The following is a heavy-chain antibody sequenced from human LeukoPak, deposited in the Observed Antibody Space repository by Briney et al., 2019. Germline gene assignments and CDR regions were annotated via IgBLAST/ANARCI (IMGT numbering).Heavy chain of an antibody. CDR3: ASYSAGSFDY. D-gene: IGHD2-15*01. CDR1: GGSISSYY. V-gene: IGHV4-59*01. J-gene: IGHJ4*02. CDR2: IYYSGST. Sequence: PSETLSLTCTVSGGSISSYYWSWIRQPPGKGLEWIGYIYYSGSTNYNPSLKSRVTISVDTSKNQFSLKLSSVTAADTAVYYCASYSAGSFDYWGQGTQVTVSS.